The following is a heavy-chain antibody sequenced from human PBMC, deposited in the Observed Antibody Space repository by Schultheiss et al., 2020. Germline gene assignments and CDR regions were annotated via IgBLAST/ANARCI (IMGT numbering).Heavy chain of an antibody. J-gene: IGHJ4*02. CDR1: GGIFSNFA. CDR3: ARSRTVTTLYYFDY. CDR2: IIPLFRTP. D-gene: IGHD4-17*01. V-gene: IGHV1-69*13. Sequence: SVKVSCKASGGIFSNFAISWVRQAPGQGLEWMGGIIPLFRTPNYAQHFQGRVTITADESASTVYMELSSLRSEDTAVYYCARSRTVTTLYYFDYWGQGTRVTVSS.